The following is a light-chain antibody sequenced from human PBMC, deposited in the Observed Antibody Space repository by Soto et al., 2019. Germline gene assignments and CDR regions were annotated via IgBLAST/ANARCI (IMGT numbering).Light chain of an antibody. CDR3: CSYAGTTTWV. CDR2: EGS. V-gene: IGLV2-23*01. Sequence: QSALTQPASVSGSPGQSITISCTGTSSDVGSYNFVSWYQQHPGKAPKLMIYEGSKRPSGVSNRFSGSKSGNTASLTISGLQAEEEADYYCCSYAGTTTWVFGGGTKVTVL. J-gene: IGLJ2*01. CDR1: SSDVGSYNF.